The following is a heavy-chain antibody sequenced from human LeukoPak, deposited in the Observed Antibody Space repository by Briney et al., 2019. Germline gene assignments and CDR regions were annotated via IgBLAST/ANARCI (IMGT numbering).Heavy chain of an antibody. CDR1: GGSISSSSYY. J-gene: IGHJ4*02. D-gene: IGHD5-18*01. CDR2: IYYSGST. CDR3: ARQAPGYSYGYVY. V-gene: IGHV4-39*01. Sequence: SETLSPTCTVSGGSISSSSYYGGWIRQPPGKGLEWIGSIYYSGSTYYNPSLKSRVTISVDTSKNQFSLKLSSVTAADTAVYYCARQAPGYSYGYVYWGQGTLVTVSS.